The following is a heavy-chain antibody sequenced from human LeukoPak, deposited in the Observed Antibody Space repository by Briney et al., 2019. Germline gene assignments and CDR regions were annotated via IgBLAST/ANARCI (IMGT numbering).Heavy chain of an antibody. V-gene: IGHV3-23*01. CDR3: ARDCCSGGGPLDI. CDR2: IAVVGGNT. J-gene: IGHJ4*02. CDR1: GFTFSNYG. Sequence: GGSLRLSCAASGFTFSNYGMAWVRQAPGKGLEWVSTIAVVGGNTHYADSVEGRFTVSRQDSNNALHLQLNSLRAEDTAIYYCARDCCSGGGPLDIWGQGTLVTVSS. D-gene: IGHD2-15*01.